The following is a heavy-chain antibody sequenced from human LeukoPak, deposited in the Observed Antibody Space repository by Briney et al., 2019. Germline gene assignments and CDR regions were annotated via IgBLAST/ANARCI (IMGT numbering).Heavy chain of an antibody. CDR1: GFSFSTYW. CDR2: IKQDGSEK. Sequence: GGSLRLSCAASGFSFSTYWMSWVRQAPGKGLEWVANIKQDGSEKYYVDSVKGRFTISRDNAKNSLYLQMNSLRAEDTAVYYCARDERGYSYAYPDPQMYYYYMDVWGKGTTVTVSS. J-gene: IGHJ6*03. CDR3: ARDERGYSYAYPDPQMYYYYMDV. D-gene: IGHD5-18*01. V-gene: IGHV3-7*01.